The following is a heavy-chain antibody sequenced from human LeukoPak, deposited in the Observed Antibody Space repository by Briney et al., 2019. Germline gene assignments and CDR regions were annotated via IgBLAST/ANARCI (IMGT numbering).Heavy chain of an antibody. D-gene: IGHD3-3*01. V-gene: IGHV1-69*05. Sequence: SVKVSCKASGGTFTSYAISWVRQAPGQGLEWMGRIIPIFGTANYAQKFQGRVTITTDESTSTAYMELSSLRSEDTAVYYCAREITIFGVVQRFDYWGQGTLVTVSS. CDR3: AREITIFGVVQRFDY. J-gene: IGHJ4*02. CDR1: GGTFTSYA. CDR2: IIPIFGTA.